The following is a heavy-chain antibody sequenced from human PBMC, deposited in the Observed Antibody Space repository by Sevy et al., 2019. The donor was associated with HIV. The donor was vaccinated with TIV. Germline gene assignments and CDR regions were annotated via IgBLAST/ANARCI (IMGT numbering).Heavy chain of an antibody. V-gene: IGHV3-7*02. D-gene: IGHD2-15*01. J-gene: IGHJ4*02. CDR3: VRAIQLAASY. CDR1: AINIRDYW. CDR2: INPDGSKI. Sequence: GGSLRLSCEASAINIRDYWMNWVRQAPGKGLEWVANINPDGSKIYYTESVKGRFTISRDSAKNSVFLQMTSLRAEDTAVYYCVRAIQLAASYWGQGMLVTVSS.